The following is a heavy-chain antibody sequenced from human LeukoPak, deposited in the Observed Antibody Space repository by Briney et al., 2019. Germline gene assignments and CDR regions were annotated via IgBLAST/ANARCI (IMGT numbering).Heavy chain of an antibody. CDR2: ISGRGDKT. Sequence: PGGSLSLSCAASGFTFRNYAMSGVRQAPGKGLRWVSVISGRGDKTYYAGSAKGRFTISRDNSKNTLYLQMNSLRDVDTAIYYCAKGIQWELPLEYWGQGTLVTVSS. D-gene: IGHD1-26*01. J-gene: IGHJ4*02. CDR3: AKGIQWELPLEY. CDR1: GFTFRNYA. V-gene: IGHV3-23*01.